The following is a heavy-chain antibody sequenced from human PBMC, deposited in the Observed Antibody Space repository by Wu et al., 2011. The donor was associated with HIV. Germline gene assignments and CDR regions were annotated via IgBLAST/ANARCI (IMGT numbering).Heavy chain of an antibody. CDR1: GGTFSNYS. Sequence: QVQLVQSGAEVKKPGSSVKVSCKASGGTFSNYSISWVRQAPGQGLEWMGRIIPIFSTSSYAQSFQGRVTITADGSTSTAYMELTTLTSEDTAVYYCVRDFAGSWGSPPFWYFDLWGRGTLVTVSS. D-gene: IGHD3-10*01. CDR3: VRDFAGSWGSPPFWYFDL. V-gene: IGHV1-69*15. CDR2: IIPIFSTS. J-gene: IGHJ2*01.